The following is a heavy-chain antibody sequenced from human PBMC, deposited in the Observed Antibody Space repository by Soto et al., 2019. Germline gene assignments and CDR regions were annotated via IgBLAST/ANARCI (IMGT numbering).Heavy chain of an antibody. CDR3: ARESSSRGYYYYGMDV. Sequence: ASVKVSCKASGYTFTSYYMHWFRQAPGQGLEWMGIINPSGGSTSYGQKFQGRVTMNRDTSTSTVYMELSSLRSEDTAVYYCARESSSRGYYYYGMDVWGQGTNVTVSS. J-gene: IGHJ6*02. CDR2: INPSGGST. D-gene: IGHD6-13*01. V-gene: IGHV1-46*01. CDR1: GYTFTSYY.